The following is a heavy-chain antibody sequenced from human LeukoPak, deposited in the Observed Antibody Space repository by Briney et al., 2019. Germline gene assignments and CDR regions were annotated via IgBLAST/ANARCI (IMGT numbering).Heavy chain of an antibody. Sequence: GGSLRLSCAASGFTFSSYAMSWVRRAPGKGLEWVSAISGSGGSTYYAASVKGRFTISRDNSKNTLYLQMNSLRAEDTDVYYCTKGRYSSGWYYFDYWGQGTLVTVSS. J-gene: IGHJ4*02. CDR2: ISGSGGST. D-gene: IGHD6-19*01. CDR1: GFTFSSYA. CDR3: TKGRYSSGWYYFDY. V-gene: IGHV3-23*01.